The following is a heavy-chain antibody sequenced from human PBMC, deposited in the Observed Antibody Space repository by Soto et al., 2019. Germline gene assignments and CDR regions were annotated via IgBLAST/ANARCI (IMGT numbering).Heavy chain of an antibody. CDR3: ARQRTSVVTQAYFDV. J-gene: IGHJ4*02. CDR2: IYYSGST. V-gene: IGHV4-39*01. CDR1: GDSISSRSYY. Sequence: TSQTLSLTCTVTGDSISSRSYYWGWIRQPPGKGLEWIGSIYYSGSTYNNPSLRSRVSMSIDTSKDQFSLKLKSVTAADTALYFCARQRTSVVTQAYFDVWGPGYLVTVS. D-gene: IGHD2-21*02.